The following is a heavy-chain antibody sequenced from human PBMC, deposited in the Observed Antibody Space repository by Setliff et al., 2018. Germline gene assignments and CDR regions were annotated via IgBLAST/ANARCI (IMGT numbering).Heavy chain of an antibody. CDR2: LNNDGTTI. Sequence: GGSLKLSCAASGFTFSTYGLNWVRQAPGKGLEWISYLNNDGTTIYYADSVRGRFTISRDNARDSLYLQMNSLRAEDTAVYYCVRDTTSGWMLTNWGQGTLVTVSS. J-gene: IGHJ4*02. V-gene: IGHV3-48*04. CDR3: VRDTTSGWMLTN. D-gene: IGHD6-25*01. CDR1: GFTFSTYG.